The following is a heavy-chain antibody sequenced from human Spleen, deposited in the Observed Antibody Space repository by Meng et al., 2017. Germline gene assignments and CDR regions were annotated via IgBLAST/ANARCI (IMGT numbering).Heavy chain of an antibody. Sequence: QVKMVQSGAAVKMTGASVRVACKASGYTFITYKICWVRQAPGQGLEWMGWISGDSGNTNYAQNFQGRITMTRDTSTNKAYMELGSLTSDDTAVYYCARLTKPNTGSYGFDFWGQGTLVTVSS. CDR2: ISGDSGNT. CDR3: ARLTKPNTGSYGFDF. D-gene: IGHD1-26*01. V-gene: IGHV1-18*01. J-gene: IGHJ4*02. CDR1: GYTFITYK.